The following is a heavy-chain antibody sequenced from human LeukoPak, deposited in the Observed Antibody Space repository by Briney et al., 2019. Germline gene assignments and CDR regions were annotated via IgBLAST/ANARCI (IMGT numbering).Heavy chain of an antibody. CDR2: IKQDGSEK. J-gene: IGHJ4*02. CDR1: RFTFRSYW. D-gene: IGHD2/OR15-2a*01. Sequence: PGGSLRLSCAASRFTFRSYWMSWVRQAPGEGLEWVANIKQDGSEKYYVDSVKGRFAISRDNAKSSLYLQMNSLRAEDTAVYYCARNLYFFDYWGQGALVTVSS. CDR3: ARNLYFFDY. V-gene: IGHV3-7*01.